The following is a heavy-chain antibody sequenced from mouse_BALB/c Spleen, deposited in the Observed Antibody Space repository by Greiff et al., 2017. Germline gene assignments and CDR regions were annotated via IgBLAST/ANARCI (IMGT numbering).Heavy chain of an antibody. V-gene: IGHV5-9-4*01. Sequence: EVQLVESGGGLVKPGGSLKLSCAASGFTFSSYALSWVRQSPEKRLEWVAEISSGGSYTYYPDTVTGRFTISRDNAKNTLYLEMSSLRSEDTAMYYCARDQDGGSSLYAMDYWGQGTSVTVSS. CDR3: ARDQDGGSSLYAMDY. CDR2: ISSGGSYT. J-gene: IGHJ4*01. CDR1: GFTFSSYA. D-gene: IGHD1-1*01.